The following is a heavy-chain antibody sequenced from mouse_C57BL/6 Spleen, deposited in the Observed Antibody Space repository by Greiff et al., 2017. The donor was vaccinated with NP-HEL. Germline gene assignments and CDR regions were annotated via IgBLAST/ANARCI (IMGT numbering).Heavy chain of an antibody. V-gene: IGHV14-2*01. CDR1: GFNIKDYY. CDR3: ARPSYGNYDYFDY. D-gene: IGHD2-1*01. J-gene: IGHJ2*01. CDR2: IDPEDGET. Sequence: VHVKQSGAELVKPGASVKLSCTASGFNIKDYYMHWVKQRTEQGLEWIGRIDPEDGETKYAPKFQGKATITADTSSNTAYLQLSSLTSEDTAVYYCARPSYGNYDYFDYWGQGTTLTVSS.